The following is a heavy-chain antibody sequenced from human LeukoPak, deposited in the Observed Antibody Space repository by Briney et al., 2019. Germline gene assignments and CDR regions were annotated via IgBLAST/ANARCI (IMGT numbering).Heavy chain of an antibody. CDR2: VYYSGNT. J-gene: IGHJ3*02. Sequence: SETLSLTCTVSGGSISNYYWSWIRQPPGKGLEWIAYVYYSGNTNYTPSLKSRITTSVDTTKNQFSLKLSSVTAADTAVYYCARDFGYRASNDAFDIWGEGTMVTVSS. CDR3: ARDFGYRASNDAFDI. CDR1: GGSISNYY. D-gene: IGHD5-18*01. V-gene: IGHV4-59*12.